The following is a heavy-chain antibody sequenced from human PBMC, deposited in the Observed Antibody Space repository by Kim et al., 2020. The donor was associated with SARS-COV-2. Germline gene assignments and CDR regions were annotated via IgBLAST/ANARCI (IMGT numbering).Heavy chain of an antibody. J-gene: IGHJ5*02. CDR1: GGSFSGYY. V-gene: IGHV4-34*01. Sequence: SETLSLTCAVYGGSFSGYYWSWIRQPPGKGLEWIGEINHSGSTNYNPSLKSRVTISVDTSKNQFSLKLSSVTAADTAVYYCARVAVGNAYNYGLNWFDPWGQGTLVTVSS. CDR3: ARVAVGNAYNYGLNWFDP. D-gene: IGHD5-18*01. CDR2: INHSGST.